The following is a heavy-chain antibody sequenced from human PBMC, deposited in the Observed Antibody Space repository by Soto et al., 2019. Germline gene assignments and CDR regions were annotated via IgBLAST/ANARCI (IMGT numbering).Heavy chain of an antibody. D-gene: IGHD3-22*01. CDR2: IIHIFGTD. CDR1: GGTFSSYA. Sequence: ASVKVSCKASGGTFSSYAISWVRQDPGQGLGWMGGIIHIFGTDNYAQKFQGRVTITADKCTNTAYMELSSLRSEDTAVYYCARELHYYDSSGYYQGGDYYYYGMDVWGRGTTVTVSS. J-gene: IGHJ6*02. CDR3: ARELHYYDSSGYYQGGDYYYYGMDV. V-gene: IGHV1-69*06.